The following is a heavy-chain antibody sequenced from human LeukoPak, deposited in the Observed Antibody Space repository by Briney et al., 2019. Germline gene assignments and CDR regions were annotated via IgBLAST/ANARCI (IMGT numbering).Heavy chain of an antibody. CDR2: IFYSPIT. CDR1: GGSVSDSRYY. V-gene: IGHV4-39*02. Sequence: SETLSLTCTVSGGSVSDSRYYWGWIRQPPGKGLEWIGTIFYSPITYYSPSLKSRVTISVDMSENRFSLKLYSVTAADTAVYYCARAPRIAAGYYYYGMDVWGQGTTVTVSS. J-gene: IGHJ6*02. D-gene: IGHD6-6*01. CDR3: ARAPRIAAGYYYYGMDV.